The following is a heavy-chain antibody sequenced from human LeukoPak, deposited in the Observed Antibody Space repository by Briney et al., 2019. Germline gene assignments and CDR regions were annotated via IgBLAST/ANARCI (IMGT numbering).Heavy chain of an antibody. CDR1: AFTVSRNY. CDR3: TRDQMNY. J-gene: IGHJ4*02. Sequence: GGSLRLSCTASAFTVSRNYMLWVRQAPGKGPEWVSLIFSNGDTHYADSVKGRFTISRDTSKNTVSLQMNSLRVEDTAMYYCTRDQMNYWGQGTLVTVSS. V-gene: IGHV3-53*01. D-gene: IGHD5-24*01. CDR2: IFSNGDT.